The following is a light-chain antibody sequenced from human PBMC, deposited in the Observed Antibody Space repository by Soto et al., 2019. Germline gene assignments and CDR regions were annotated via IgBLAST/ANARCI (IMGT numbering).Light chain of an antibody. V-gene: IGLV2-14*01. CDR3: TSYTSTTTRV. CDR2: EVS. CDR1: SSDVGGYDY. J-gene: IGLJ1*01. Sequence: QSALAHPASVSGSPGQSITISCTGTSSDVGGYDYVSWYQHHPGKAPKVMIYEVSNRPSGVSNRFSGSKSGNTASLTISGLQAEYEADYYCTSYTSTTTRVFGTGNKVTGL.